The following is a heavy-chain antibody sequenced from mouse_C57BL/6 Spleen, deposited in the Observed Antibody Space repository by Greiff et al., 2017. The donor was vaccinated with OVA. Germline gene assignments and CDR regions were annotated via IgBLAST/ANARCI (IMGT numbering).Heavy chain of an antibody. Sequence: EVQLVESGGGLVQPKGSLKLSCAASGFSFNTYAMNWVRQAPGKGLEWVARIRSKSNNYATYYADSVKDRFTISRDDSESMLYLQMNNLKTEDTARYYCVSYDSLYAMDYWGQGTSVTVSS. J-gene: IGHJ4*01. V-gene: IGHV10-1*01. CDR2: IRSKSNNYAT. CDR3: VSYDSLYAMDY. D-gene: IGHD2-4*01. CDR1: GFSFNTYA.